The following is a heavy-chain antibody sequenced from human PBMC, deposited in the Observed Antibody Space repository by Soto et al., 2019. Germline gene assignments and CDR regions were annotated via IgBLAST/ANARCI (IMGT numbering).Heavy chain of an antibody. CDR2: ISYDGSNK. Sequence: VQLVESGGGLVQPGGSLRLSCAASGFTFSSYGMHWVRQAPGKGLEWVAVISYDGSNKYYADSVKGRFTISRDNSKNTLYLQMNSLRAEDTAVYYCAATNWFDPWGQGTLVTVSS. V-gene: IGHV3-30*03. J-gene: IGHJ5*02. CDR1: GFTFSSYG. CDR3: AATNWFDP.